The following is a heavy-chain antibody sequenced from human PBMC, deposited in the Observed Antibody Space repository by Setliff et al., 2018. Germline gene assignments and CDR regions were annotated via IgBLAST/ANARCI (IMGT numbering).Heavy chain of an antibody. V-gene: IGHV4-39*01. CDR3: ARGFDVCGGGACYTDGPYYFDY. CDR2: SEST. J-gene: IGHJ4*02. D-gene: IGHD2-21*02. Sequence: SETLSLTCTVSGGSISSSSYYWGWIRQSPGKGLEWIGTSESTYNNPSFKSRLTISVDTSKNQFSLKLSSVAAADTAVYYCARGFDVCGGGACYTDGPYYFDYWGLGTLVTVSS. CDR1: GGSISSSSYY.